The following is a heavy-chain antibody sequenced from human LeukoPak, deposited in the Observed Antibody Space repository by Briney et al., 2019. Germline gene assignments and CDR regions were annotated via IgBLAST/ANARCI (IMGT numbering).Heavy chain of an antibody. D-gene: IGHD6-19*01. CDR2: ISAYNGNT. J-gene: IGHJ4*02. Sequence: ASVKVSCKASGYTFTSYGISWVRQAPGQGLEWMGWISAYNGNTNYAQKLQGRVTMTEDTSTDTAYMELSSLRSEDTAVYYCATDRGMAGFDYWGQGTLVTVSS. CDR1: GYTFTSYG. CDR3: ATDRGMAGFDY. V-gene: IGHV1-18*01.